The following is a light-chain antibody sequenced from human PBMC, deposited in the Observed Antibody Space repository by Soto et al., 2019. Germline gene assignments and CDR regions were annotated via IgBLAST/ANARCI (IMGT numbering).Light chain of an antibody. Sequence: QSVLTQPPSVSAAPGQKVTISCSGGSSNIGANYVSWYQQLPGAAPKLLIFDDNKRHSEIPDRFSGSRSGTSATLGITGLQTGDEADYFCEAWDTSLSVVVFGGGTKLTVL. CDR3: EAWDTSLSVVV. CDR1: SSNIGANY. J-gene: IGLJ2*01. V-gene: IGLV1-51*01. CDR2: DDN.